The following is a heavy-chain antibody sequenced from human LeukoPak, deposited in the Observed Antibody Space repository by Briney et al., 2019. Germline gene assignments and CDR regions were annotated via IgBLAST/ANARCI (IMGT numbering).Heavy chain of an antibody. Sequence: PGRSLRLSCAASGFTFSSYAVHWVRQAPGKGLEWVAVISYDGSNKYYADSVKGRFTISRDNSKNTLYLQMNSLRAEDTAVYYCARGPSRRAYFDYWGQGTLVTVSS. CDR3: ARGPSRRAYFDY. V-gene: IGHV3-30-3*01. CDR1: GFTFSSYA. CDR2: ISYDGSNK. J-gene: IGHJ4*02.